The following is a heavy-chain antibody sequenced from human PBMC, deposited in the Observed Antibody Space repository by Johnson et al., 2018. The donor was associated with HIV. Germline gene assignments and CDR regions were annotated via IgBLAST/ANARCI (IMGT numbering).Heavy chain of an antibody. CDR3: AKAGPREYSSSLDAFDI. CDR2: ISFAGTKK. D-gene: IGHD6-6*01. V-gene: IGHV3-30*18. J-gene: IGHJ3*02. CDR1: GFSFSSYG. Sequence: QEQLVESGGGVVQPGRSLRLSCAASGFSFSSYGMHWVRQAPGKGLEWVAAISFAGTKKNNADSVKGRFTISRDNSKNTLYLQMNSLRAEDTALYYCAKAGPREYSSSLDAFDIWGQGTMVTVSS.